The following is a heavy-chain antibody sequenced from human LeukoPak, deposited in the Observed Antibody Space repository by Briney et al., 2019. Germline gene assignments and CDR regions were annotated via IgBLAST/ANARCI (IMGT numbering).Heavy chain of an antibody. CDR1: GFTFSSYA. V-gene: IGHV3-30*04. CDR3: ARVQVGATRGTFDI. Sequence: PGGSLRLSCAASGFTFSSYAMHWVRQAPGKGLEWVAVISYDESNRYYADSVKGRFTISRDNSENTLSLQMNSLRPEDTAVYYCARVQVGATRGTFDIWGQGTMVTVSS. D-gene: IGHD1-26*01. J-gene: IGHJ3*02. CDR2: ISYDESNR.